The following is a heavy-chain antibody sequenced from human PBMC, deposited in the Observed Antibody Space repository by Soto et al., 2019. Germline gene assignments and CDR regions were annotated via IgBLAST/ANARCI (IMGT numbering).Heavy chain of an antibody. J-gene: IGHJ3*02. CDR1: GYTLTNYG. D-gene: IGHD1-26*01. V-gene: IGHV1-18*01. CDR2: ISAYNGNT. CDR3: ARGGSYYDDVIHGAFDI. Sequence: ASVKVSCKASGYTLTNYGISWLRQAPGQGLEWMGWISAYNGNTNYAQKLQGRVTMTTDTSTSTAYMELRSLRSDDTAVYYCARGGSYYDDVIHGAFDIWGQRTMVTVSS.